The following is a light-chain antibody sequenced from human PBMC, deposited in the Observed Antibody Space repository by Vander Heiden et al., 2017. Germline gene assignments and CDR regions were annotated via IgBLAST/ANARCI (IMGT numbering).Light chain of an antibody. Sequence: QSALTQPASVSGSPGQSITISCTGSSNDIGGYNNVSWYQQHPGKAPKLMIHDVSDRPSGVSNRFSGSKSGNTASLTISGLQAEDEADYYCCSYTSSSTLYVFGTGTKVTVL. V-gene: IGLV2-14*03. CDR1: SNDIGGYNN. CDR2: DVS. J-gene: IGLJ1*01. CDR3: CSYTSSSTLYV.